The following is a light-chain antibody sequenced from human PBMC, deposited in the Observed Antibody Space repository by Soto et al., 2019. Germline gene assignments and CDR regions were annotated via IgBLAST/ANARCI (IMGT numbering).Light chain of an antibody. Sequence: AIQLTQSPSSLSASVGDSVTITCRASQSVSTYLNWYQQRPGKAPKLLIYDASSLESGVPSRFSGSRSGTEFTLTISSLQPDDFATYYCQQYNSYPITFGQGTRLEIK. CDR2: DAS. V-gene: IGKV1-13*02. CDR3: QQYNSYPIT. CDR1: QSVSTY. J-gene: IGKJ5*01.